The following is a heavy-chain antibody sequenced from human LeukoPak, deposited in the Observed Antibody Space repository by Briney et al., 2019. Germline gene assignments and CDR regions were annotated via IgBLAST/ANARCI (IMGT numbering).Heavy chain of an antibody. Sequence: PGGSLRLSCAASAFTFNNYEMNWVRQAPGKGLEWVSYISSSGSTIYYADSVKGRFTTSRDNAKNSLYLQMNSLRAEDTAVYYCARDGGAVAGTSMDVWGKGTTVTISS. V-gene: IGHV3-48*03. D-gene: IGHD6-19*01. CDR1: AFTFNNYE. CDR3: ARDGGAVAGTSMDV. CDR2: ISSSGSTI. J-gene: IGHJ6*03.